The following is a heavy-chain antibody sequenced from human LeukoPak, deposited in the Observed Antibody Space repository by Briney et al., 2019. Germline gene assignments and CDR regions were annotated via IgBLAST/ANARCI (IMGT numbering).Heavy chain of an antibody. V-gene: IGHV3-11*05. D-gene: IGHD3-9*01. J-gene: IGHJ4*02. Sequence: GGSLRLSCAASGFTFSDYYMSWIRQAPGKGLEWVSYISSSSSYTNYADSVKGRFTITRDNAKNSLYLQMNSLRAEDTAVYYCARDPGVLRYFDWPAGLDYWGQGTLVTVSS. CDR1: GFTFSDYY. CDR3: ARDPGVLRYFDWPAGLDY. CDR2: ISSSSSYT.